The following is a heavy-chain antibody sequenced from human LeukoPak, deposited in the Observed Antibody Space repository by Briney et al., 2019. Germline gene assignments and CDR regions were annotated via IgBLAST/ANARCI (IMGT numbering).Heavy chain of an antibody. D-gene: IGHD1-26*01. CDR3: ARVGAAYQDSNY. J-gene: IGHJ4*02. V-gene: IGHV1-2*02. Sequence: ASVKVSCKTSGYTLTAFFIHWVRQAPGQGLEWMGWLNPNSGGTNYAQKFQGRVTMTRDTSISTAYMELSRLRSDDTAVYFCARVGAAYQDSNYWGQGTLVTVSS. CDR1: GYTLTAFF. CDR2: LNPNSGGT.